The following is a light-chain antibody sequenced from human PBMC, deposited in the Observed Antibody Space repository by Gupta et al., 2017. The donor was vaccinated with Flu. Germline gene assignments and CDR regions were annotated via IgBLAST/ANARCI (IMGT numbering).Light chain of an antibody. CDR3: SSYTSSSTIDMV. J-gene: IGLJ2*01. Sequence: TISCTGTSSDVGGYNYVSWYHQHPGKAPKLMIYDVSNRRSGVSNRFSGSKSGNTAALTISGLQAEDEADYYCSSYTSSSTIDMVFGGGTKLTVL. CDR2: DVS. V-gene: IGLV2-14*04. CDR1: SSDVGGYNY.